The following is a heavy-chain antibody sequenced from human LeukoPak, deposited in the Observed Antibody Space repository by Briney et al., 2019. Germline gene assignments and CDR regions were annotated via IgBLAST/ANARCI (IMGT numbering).Heavy chain of an antibody. D-gene: IGHD2-15*01. CDR1: GFTFSNYL. Sequence: GGSLRLSCVGSGFTFSNYLMNWVRQAPGKGLEWVSFISSTGGTIYYADAVKGRFTVSRDNAKKTLYLQMNSLKTEDMALYYCVRAVARRSGYYYMDVWGKGTTVTVSS. V-gene: IGHV3-48*04. J-gene: IGHJ6*03. CDR2: ISSTGGTI. CDR3: VRAVARRSGYYYMDV.